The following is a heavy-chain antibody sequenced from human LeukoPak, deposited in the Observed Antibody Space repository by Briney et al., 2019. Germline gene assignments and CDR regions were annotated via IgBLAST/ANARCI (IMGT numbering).Heavy chain of an antibody. CDR2: IYSGGST. J-gene: IGHJ4*02. CDR1: GFTVSSNY. CDR3: ARSRYSGNFVFDY. Sequence: PGGSLRLSCAASGFTVSSNYMSWVRQAPGKGLEWVSVIYSGGSTYYADSVKGRFTISRDNSKNTLYLQMNSLRAEDTAVYYCARSRYSGNFVFDYWGQGTLVTVSS. V-gene: IGHV3-53*01. D-gene: IGHD5-12*01.